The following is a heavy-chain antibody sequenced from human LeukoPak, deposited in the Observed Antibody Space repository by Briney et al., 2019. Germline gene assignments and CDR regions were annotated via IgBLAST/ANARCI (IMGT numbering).Heavy chain of an antibody. D-gene: IGHD1-26*01. V-gene: IGHV3-21*01. CDR3: AREVMGATAFDY. Sequence: GGSLRLSCAASGFTFSSYSMNWVRQAPGKGLEWVSSISSSSSYIYYADSVKGRFTISRDNAKNSLYLQMNRLRAEDTAVYYCAREVMGATAFDYWGQGTLVTVSS. J-gene: IGHJ4*02. CDR1: GFTFSSYS. CDR2: ISSSSSYI.